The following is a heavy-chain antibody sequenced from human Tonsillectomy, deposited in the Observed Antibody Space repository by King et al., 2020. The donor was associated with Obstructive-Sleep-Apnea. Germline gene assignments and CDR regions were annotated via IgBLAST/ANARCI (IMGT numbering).Heavy chain of an antibody. V-gene: IGHV4-4*07. J-gene: IGHJ4*02. D-gene: IGHD3-22*01. CDR2: IYTSGSS. CDR3: ARSYDNSAYGSSLVG. CDR1: GGSISSYY. Sequence: VQLQESGPGLVKPSETLSLTCTVSGGSISSYYWSWIRQPAGKGLEWIGRIYTSGSSNYNPSLKSRVTMSVDTSKNQFSLKLSSVIAADTAIYYCARSYDNSAYGSSLVGWGQGTLVTVSS.